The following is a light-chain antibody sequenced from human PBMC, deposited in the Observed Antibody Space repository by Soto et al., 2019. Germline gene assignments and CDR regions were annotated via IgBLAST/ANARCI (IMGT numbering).Light chain of an antibody. J-gene: IGLJ1*01. Sequence: QSVLTQPPSASGTPGQRVTISCSGSSSNIGSNYVYWYQQLPGKAPKLVIYRNSQRPSGVPDRFSGSKSGTSASLAISGLRSEDEGDYYCAAWDDSLSGHYVFATGTKATVL. CDR1: SSNIGSNY. V-gene: IGLV1-47*01. CDR3: AAWDDSLSGHYV. CDR2: RNS.